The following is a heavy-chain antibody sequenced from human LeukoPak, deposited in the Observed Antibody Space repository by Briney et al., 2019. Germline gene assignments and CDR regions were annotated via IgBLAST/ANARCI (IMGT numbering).Heavy chain of an antibody. V-gene: IGHV1-46*01. J-gene: IGHJ6*02. D-gene: IGHD2-2*01. CDR3: ASGLIPFSTSPTGLVDV. Sequence: ASVKVSCKASGYTFTSYYMRWVRQAPGQGLEWMGIINPSGGSTSYAQKFQGRVTMTRDTSTSTVYMELSSLRSEDTAVYYCASGLIPFSTSPTGLVDVWGQGTTVTVSS. CDR1: GYTFTSYY. CDR2: INPSGGST.